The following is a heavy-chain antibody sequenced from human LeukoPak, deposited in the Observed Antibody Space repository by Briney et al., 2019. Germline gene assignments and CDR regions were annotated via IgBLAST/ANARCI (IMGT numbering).Heavy chain of an antibody. CDR3: ARAPGYGSGSYYNVLWFDP. V-gene: IGHV3-48*04. CDR2: ISSSGSTI. J-gene: IGHJ5*02. D-gene: IGHD3-10*01. Sequence: GGSLRLSCAASGFTFSSYAMSWVRQAPGKGLEWVSYISSSGSTIYYADSVKGRFTISRDNAKNSLYLQMNSLRAEDTAVYYCARAPGYGSGSYYNVLWFDPWGQGTLVTVSS. CDR1: GFTFSSYA.